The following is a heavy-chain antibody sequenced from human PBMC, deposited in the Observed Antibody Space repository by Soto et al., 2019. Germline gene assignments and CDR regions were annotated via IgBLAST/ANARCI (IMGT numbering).Heavy chain of an antibody. D-gene: IGHD6-19*01. CDR1: GFIFSSYA. Sequence: QVQLVESGGGGVQPGRSLRLSCAASGFIFSSYAMHWVRQAPGKGLEWVAVISYDGNNKYYADSVKGRFTISRDNSKNKLFLHMNSLRAEATAVYYCARASVAGLDWGQVTLVTVSS. CDR3: ARASVAGLD. V-gene: IGHV3-30*04. J-gene: IGHJ4*02. CDR2: ISYDGNNK.